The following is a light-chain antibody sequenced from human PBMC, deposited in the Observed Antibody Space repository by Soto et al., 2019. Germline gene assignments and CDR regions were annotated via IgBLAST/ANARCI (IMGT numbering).Light chain of an antibody. V-gene: IGKV3-11*01. CDR3: QQRSDWPWT. CDR2: GAS. CDR1: QSVSSN. Sequence: EIVLAQSPGSLSLSPGERATLSCRASQSVSSNLAWYQQKPGQAPRLLIYGASTRATGLPARFSGSGSGTEFTLTISRLEPEDFAVYYCQQRSDWPWTFGQGTKVDIK. J-gene: IGKJ1*01.